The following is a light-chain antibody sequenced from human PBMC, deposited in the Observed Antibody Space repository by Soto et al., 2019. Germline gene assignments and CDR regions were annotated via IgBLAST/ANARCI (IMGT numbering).Light chain of an antibody. CDR1: QSVRSY. V-gene: IGKV3-11*01. J-gene: IGKJ2*01. CDR2: VAS. CDR3: QQRSNLMYT. Sequence: EIVLTQSPATLSLSPGERATLSCRASQSVRSYLAWYQQKPGQAPRLLIYVASTRATGIPARFSGSGSGTDFTLTISSLEPEDFAVYYCQQRSNLMYTFGQGTKLEIK.